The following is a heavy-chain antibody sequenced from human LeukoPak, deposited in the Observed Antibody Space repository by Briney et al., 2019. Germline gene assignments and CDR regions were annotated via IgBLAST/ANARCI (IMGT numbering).Heavy chain of an antibody. CDR3: ARIQVVPDAIVGALDY. CDR1: GFTFSSYW. D-gene: IGHD2-2*02. Sequence: GGSLRLSCAASGFTFSSYWMSWVRQAPGKGLQWVANIKQDGSAQYYVDSVKGRFIASRDNAKTSLYLQMNSLRAEDTAVYYCARIQVVPDAIVGALDYWSQGTLVTVSA. J-gene: IGHJ4*02. V-gene: IGHV3-7*01. CDR2: IKQDGSAQ.